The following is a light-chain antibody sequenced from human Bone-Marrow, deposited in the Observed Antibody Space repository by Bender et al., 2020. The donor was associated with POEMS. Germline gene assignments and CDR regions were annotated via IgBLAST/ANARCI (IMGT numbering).Light chain of an antibody. Sequence: QSALTQPASVSGSPGQSITISCTGTSSDIGNGNSVSWYQQKPAKAPKLMIYDVSNRPSGVPNRFSVSKSGTSASLAISGLQSEDEADYYCGTWDDSLNAVVFGGGTKLTVL. CDR3: GTWDDSLNAVV. CDR2: DVS. CDR1: SSDIGNGNS. V-gene: IGLV2-14*01. J-gene: IGLJ2*01.